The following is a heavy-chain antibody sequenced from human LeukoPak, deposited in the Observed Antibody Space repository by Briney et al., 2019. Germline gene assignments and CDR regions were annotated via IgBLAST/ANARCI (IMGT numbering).Heavy chain of an antibody. Sequence: GSSVKVSCKASGGTFSSYAISWVRQAPGQGLEWMGRIIPIFGTANYAQKFQGRVTITTDESTSTAYMELSSLRSEDTAVYYCATYYDILTGYYAAEYLQHWGQGTLVTVSS. CDR2: IIPIFGTA. CDR3: ATYYDILTGYYAAEYLQH. J-gene: IGHJ1*01. CDR1: GGTFSSYA. D-gene: IGHD3-9*01. V-gene: IGHV1-69*05.